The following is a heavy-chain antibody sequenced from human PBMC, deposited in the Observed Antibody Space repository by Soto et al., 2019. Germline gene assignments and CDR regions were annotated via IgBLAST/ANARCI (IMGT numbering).Heavy chain of an antibody. Sequence: EVQLLESGGGLVQPGGSLRLSCAASGFTFYRYDMFWVRQTPRRGLEWVSFISGSGGRIEYGDFVRGRFTASRDNAEDTLSLQMNTLASDDTGVYYCVRRWSETGWYSDQWGQGTLVVVSS. J-gene: IGHJ4*02. CDR3: VRRWSETGWYSDQ. CDR2: ISGSGGRI. D-gene: IGHD6-19*01. V-gene: IGHV3-23*02. CDR1: GFTFYRYD.